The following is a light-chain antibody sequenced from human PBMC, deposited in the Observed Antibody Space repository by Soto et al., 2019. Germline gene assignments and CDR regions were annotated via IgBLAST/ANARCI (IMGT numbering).Light chain of an antibody. CDR3: QQYHSYPFT. CDR1: QSISSY. V-gene: IGKV1-5*03. J-gene: IGKJ4*01. CDR2: KAS. Sequence: DIQMTQSPSTLSASVGDTVTITCRASQSISSYLAWYRQTPGKAPQLLIHKASSLESGVPSRFSGSGSGTEFTRTVSSLQPDDFATYYCQQYHSYPFTFGGGTKVEIK.